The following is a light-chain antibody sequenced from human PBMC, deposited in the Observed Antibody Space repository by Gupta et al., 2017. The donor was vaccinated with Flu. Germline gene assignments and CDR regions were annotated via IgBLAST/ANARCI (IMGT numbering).Light chain of an antibody. V-gene: IGLV2-18*02. CDR3: SSFTSINTWV. J-gene: IGLJ3*02. CDR2: EVI. CDR1: SSDIGSYNR. Sequence: QSALTQPASVSGSPGQSITISCTGSSSDIGSYNRVSWYQQPPGTAPKLLISEVINRPSGVPDRFSGSKSGNTASLRIFGLQPEDEADYYCSSFTSINTWVFGGGTKLTVL.